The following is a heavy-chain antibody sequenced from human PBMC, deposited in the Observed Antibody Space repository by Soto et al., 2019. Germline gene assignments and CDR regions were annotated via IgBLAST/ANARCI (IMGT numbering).Heavy chain of an antibody. Sequence: QLQLQESGPGLVKPSETLSLTCTVSGGSISSSSYYWGWIRQPPGKGLEWTGSIYYRGSTYYNHPLKSRVTISVEPSTNQFPLKLSSVTAADTAVYYCARLLRGMAYYYGIDFWGQGTTVTVSS. CDR2: IYYRGST. J-gene: IGHJ6*02. CDR1: GGSISSSSYY. CDR3: ARLLRGMAYYYGIDF. D-gene: IGHD3-16*01. V-gene: IGHV4-39*01.